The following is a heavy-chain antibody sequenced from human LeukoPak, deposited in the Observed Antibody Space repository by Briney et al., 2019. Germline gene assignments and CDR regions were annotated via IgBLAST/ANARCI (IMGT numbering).Heavy chain of an antibody. D-gene: IGHD5-18*01. J-gene: IGHJ4*02. Sequence: PSETQSLMCTVSGGSISSHYWSWIRQPPGKALEWIGYIYNSGSTNYNPSFKSRVAISVDTSKNQFSLKLTSVTAADTAVYYCARGGYSYGYDDDFEYLGQGILVTVSS. V-gene: IGHV4-59*11. CDR3: ARGGYSYGYDDDFEY. CDR1: GGSISSHY. CDR2: IYNSGST.